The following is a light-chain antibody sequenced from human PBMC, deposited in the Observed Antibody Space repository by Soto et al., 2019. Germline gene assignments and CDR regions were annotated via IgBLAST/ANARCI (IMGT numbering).Light chain of an antibody. CDR3: QQRHMWPIT. CDR2: DAY. Sequence: EVVWTHSPFTLSLSPGERATLSCRASQSFRGLLAWYQQKPGQAPRLLIYDAYNRATGIPPRFSGSGSGTDFTLTISSLEPEDSAVYYCQQRHMWPITFGQGTRLEIK. CDR1: QSFRGL. J-gene: IGKJ5*01. V-gene: IGKV3-11*01.